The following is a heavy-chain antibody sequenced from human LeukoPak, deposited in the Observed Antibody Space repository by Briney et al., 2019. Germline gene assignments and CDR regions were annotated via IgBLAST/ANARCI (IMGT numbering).Heavy chain of an antibody. Sequence: PGGSLRLSCAAPEFTFSNYWMHWVRQAPGKGLVWVSRINTDGSSTSYVDSVKGRFTISRDNAKNTLYLQMNSLRAEDTAVYYCARATLGATSDFEYWGQGTLVTVSS. CDR2: INTDGSST. V-gene: IGHV3-74*01. J-gene: IGHJ4*02. CDR3: ARATLGATSDFEY. D-gene: IGHD1-26*01. CDR1: EFTFSNYW.